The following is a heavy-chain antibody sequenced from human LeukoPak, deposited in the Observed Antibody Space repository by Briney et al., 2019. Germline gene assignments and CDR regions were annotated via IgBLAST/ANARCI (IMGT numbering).Heavy chain of an antibody. D-gene: IGHD3-22*01. V-gene: IGHV3-30*18. Sequence: GSLRLSCAASGFTFSSYGMHWVRQAPGKGLEWVAVISYDGSNKYYADSVKGRFTISRDNSKNTLYLQMNSLRAEDTAVYYCAKDMISWGQGTLVTVSS. CDR1: GFTFSSYG. CDR2: ISYDGSNK. CDR3: AKDMIS. J-gene: IGHJ5*02.